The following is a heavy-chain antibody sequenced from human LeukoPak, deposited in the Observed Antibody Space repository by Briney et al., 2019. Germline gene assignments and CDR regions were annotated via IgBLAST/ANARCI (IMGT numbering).Heavy chain of an antibody. CDR1: GDSVSRKNPS. CDR3: ARGLLEQNYYHYYMDV. CDR2: TYYVSKWYY. V-gene: IGHV6-1*01. D-gene: IGHD1/OR15-1a*01. Sequence: SQTLSLTCAISGDSVSRKNPSWNWIRQSPSRGLEWLGRTYYVSKWYYDYAVSVRGRITINADTSKNHFSLQLNSVTPEDTAVYYCARGLLEQNYYHYYMDVWGKGTSVTVSS. J-gene: IGHJ6*03.